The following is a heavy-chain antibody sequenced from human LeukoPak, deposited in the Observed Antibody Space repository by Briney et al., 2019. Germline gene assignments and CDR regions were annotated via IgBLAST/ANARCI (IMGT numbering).Heavy chain of an antibody. V-gene: IGHV3-11*04. Sequence: GGSLRLSCAASGFTFSDSYMTWIRQAPGKGLEWVSYISNSGSSIYYADSVKGRFTTSRDNAKSSLYLQMNSLRAEDTALYYCARAVAGPAGEYYFDYWGQGTLVTVSS. CDR3: ARAVAGPAGEYYFDY. CDR1: GFTFSDSY. CDR2: ISNSGSSI. D-gene: IGHD6-19*01. J-gene: IGHJ4*02.